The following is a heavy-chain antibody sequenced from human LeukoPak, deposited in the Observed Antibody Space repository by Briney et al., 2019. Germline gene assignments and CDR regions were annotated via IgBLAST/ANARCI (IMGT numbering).Heavy chain of an antibody. Sequence: SETLSLTCTVSGGSISSYYWSWIRQPPGKGLEWIGYIYYSGSTNYNPSLKSRFTISVETSKNQFSLKLSSVTAADTAVYYCARLYGSGSYYIDYWGQGTLVTVSS. D-gene: IGHD3-10*01. CDR2: IYYSGST. J-gene: IGHJ4*02. V-gene: IGHV4-59*01. CDR1: GGSISSYY. CDR3: ARLYGSGSYYIDY.